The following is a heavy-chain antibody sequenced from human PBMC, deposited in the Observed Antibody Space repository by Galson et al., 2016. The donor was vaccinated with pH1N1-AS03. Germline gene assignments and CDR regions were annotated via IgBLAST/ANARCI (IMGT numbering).Heavy chain of an antibody. Sequence: SLRLSCATGFSYTRYGFHWVRQAPGKGLEWVACIDHDGSEKYSPDYAKGRFTVSRDNPTNTVYLQMNGMRIDDTAVYYCASGPLPPQLFCKNYVDTTGPLDPWGQGTLVIVSS. CDR2: IDHDGSEK. CDR1: GFSYTRYG. V-gene: IGHV3-30*02. J-gene: IGHJ5*02. CDR3: ASGPLPPQLFCKNYVDTTGPLDP. D-gene: IGHD3-16*01.